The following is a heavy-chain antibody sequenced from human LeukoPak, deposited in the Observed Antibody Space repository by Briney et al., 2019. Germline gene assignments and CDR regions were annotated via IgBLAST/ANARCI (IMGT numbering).Heavy chain of an antibody. CDR3: ARDLGYCSGGICYSYYFDS. CDR1: GFTFSSYW. J-gene: IGHJ4*02. D-gene: IGHD2-15*01. CDR2: INSDGGST. V-gene: IGHV3-74*01. Sequence: GGSLRLSCAASGFTFSSYWMHWVRQAPGKGLVWVSRINSDGGSTSYADSVRGRFTISRDNAKNTLYLQMNSLRAEDTAVYYCARDLGYCSGGICYSYYFDSWGQGTLVTVSS.